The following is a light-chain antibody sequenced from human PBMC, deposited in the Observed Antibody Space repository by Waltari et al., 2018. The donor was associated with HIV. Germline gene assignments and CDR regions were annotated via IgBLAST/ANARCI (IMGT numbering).Light chain of an antibody. V-gene: IGLV2-14*01. CDR1: ASDMTTFNF. CDR3: SSYSTRGFVL. J-gene: IGLJ3*02. CDR2: EVY. Sequence: QSITISCTGPASDMTTFNFVSWYQQSPGRAPKLIIFEVYFRPSGVSDRFSGSKSGDTASLTISALRAEDEGDYFCSSYSTRGFVLFGGGTKVTVL.